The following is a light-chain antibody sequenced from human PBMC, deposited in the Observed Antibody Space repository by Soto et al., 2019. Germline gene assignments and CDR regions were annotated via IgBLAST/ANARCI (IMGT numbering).Light chain of an antibody. J-gene: IGKJ4*01. CDR2: GAS. Sequence: EIVLTQSPGILSLSPGERATLSCRASQRVSSNYLAWYQQKPGQAPRLLIYGASSRATDIPDRFSGSGSGTDFTLTISRLEPEDFAVYYCQQYGTSPLTFAGGTKVEIK. V-gene: IGKV3-20*01. CDR1: QRVSSNY. CDR3: QQYGTSPLT.